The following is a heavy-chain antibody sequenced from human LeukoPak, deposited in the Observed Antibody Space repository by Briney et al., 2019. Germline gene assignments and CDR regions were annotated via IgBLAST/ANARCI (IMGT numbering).Heavy chain of an antibody. CDR1: GFTFSSHA. V-gene: IGHV3-23*01. J-gene: IGHJ4*02. CDR2: ISGSGGST. Sequence: PGGSLRLSCAASGFTFSSHAMSWVRQAPGKGLEWVSAISGSGGSTYYADSVKGRFTISRDNSKNTLYLQMNSLRAEDTAVYYCAKGGDSSGYLYYFDYWGQGTLVTVSS. D-gene: IGHD3-22*01. CDR3: AKGGDSSGYLYYFDY.